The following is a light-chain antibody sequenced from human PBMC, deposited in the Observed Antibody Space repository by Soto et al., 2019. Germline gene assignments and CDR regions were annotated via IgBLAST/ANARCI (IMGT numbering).Light chain of an antibody. CDR3: TSYEGGNNI. Sequence: QSALTQPPSASGSPGQSVTISCTGTSSDVGAYNYVSWYQQHPGKVPKLMVYEVNKRPSGVPYRFSVSKSGNTASLTVSGLQAEDEADYYCTSYEGGNNIFGTGTKLTVL. CDR2: EVN. J-gene: IGLJ1*01. V-gene: IGLV2-8*01. CDR1: SSDVGAYNY.